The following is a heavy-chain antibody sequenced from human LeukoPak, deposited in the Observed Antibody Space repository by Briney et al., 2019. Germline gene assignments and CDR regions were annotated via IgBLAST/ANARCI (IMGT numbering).Heavy chain of an antibody. CDR2: IYISGST. CDR1: GGSIRSGNSY. V-gene: IGHV4-61*02. D-gene: IGHD2-2*01. J-gene: IGHJ6*03. CDR3: ARGVVVPTTKVYYYYMGV. Sequence: PSETLSLTCTVSGGSIRSGNSYWSWIRQSAGKGLEWIGRIYISGSTNYNPSLKSRVTISLDTSKNQFSLKLNSVTAADTAVYYCARGVVVPTTKVYYYYMGVWGKGTTVTVSS.